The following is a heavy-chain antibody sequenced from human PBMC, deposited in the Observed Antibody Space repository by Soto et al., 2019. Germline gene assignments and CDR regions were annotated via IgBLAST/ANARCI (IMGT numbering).Heavy chain of an antibody. J-gene: IGHJ6*02. CDR2: IYWDDDK. D-gene: IGHD7-27*01. CDR1: GFSLSTSGVG. V-gene: IGHV2-5*02. Sequence: QITLKESGPTLVKPTQPLTLTCTFSGFSLSTSGVGVGWIRQPPGKALAWLALIYWDDDKRYSPSLKSRLTITKDTSKNQVVLTMTNIDPVDTATYYCAHSLPPWGGMDVWGPGSTVTVAS. CDR3: AHSLPPWGGMDV.